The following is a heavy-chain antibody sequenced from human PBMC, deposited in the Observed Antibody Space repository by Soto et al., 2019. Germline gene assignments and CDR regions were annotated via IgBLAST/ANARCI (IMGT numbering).Heavy chain of an antibody. D-gene: IGHD2-2*01. CDR1: GFTFSDYY. CDR2: ISSSSSYT. Sequence: PGGSLRLSCAASGFTFSDYYMSWIRQAPGKGLDWVSYISSSSSYTNYADSVKGRFTISRDNAKNSLYLQMNSLRAEDTAVYYCARDLEGYVVVPAASSWFDPWGQGTLVTVSS. V-gene: IGHV3-11*05. CDR3: ARDLEGYVVVPAASSWFDP. J-gene: IGHJ5*02.